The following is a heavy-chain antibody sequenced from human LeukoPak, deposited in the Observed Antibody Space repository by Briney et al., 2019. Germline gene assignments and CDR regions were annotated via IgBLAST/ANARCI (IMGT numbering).Heavy chain of an antibody. CDR1: GYTFTSYD. CDR2: INPNSGDT. V-gene: IGHV1-2*02. CDR3: ARGGITLVRGGEFDY. J-gene: IGHJ4*02. D-gene: IGHD3-10*01. Sequence: ASVKVSCKASGYTFTSYDINWVRQAPGQGLEWMGWINPNSGDTNYAQRFQGRVTMTTDTSINTAYMELSRLRSDGTAVYYCARGGITLVRGGEFDYWGQGTLVTVSS.